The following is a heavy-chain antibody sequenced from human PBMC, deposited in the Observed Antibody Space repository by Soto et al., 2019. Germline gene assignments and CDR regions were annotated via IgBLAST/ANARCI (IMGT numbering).Heavy chain of an antibody. J-gene: IGHJ6*02. CDR2: IGTAGDT. CDR3: ARKYSSSGYYYYGMDV. V-gene: IGHV3-13*01. D-gene: IGHD6-6*01. CDR1: GFTFSSYA. Sequence: EVQLVESGGGLVQPGGSLRLSCAASGFTFSSYAMHWVRQATGKGLEWVSAIGTAGDTYYPGSVKGRFTISRENAKNSLYLQMNSLRAEDTAVYYCARKYSSSGYYYYGMDVWGQGTTVTVSS.